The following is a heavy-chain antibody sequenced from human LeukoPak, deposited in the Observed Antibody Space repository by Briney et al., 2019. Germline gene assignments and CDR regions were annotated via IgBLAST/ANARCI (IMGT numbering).Heavy chain of an antibody. CDR1: GFTFSSYA. D-gene: IGHD3-22*01. Sequence: GSLLLSCAASGFTFSSYAMSWGRRAPGKGLEWVSAIISSGGSTYYADSVKGRFTISRDNSKNTLYLQMNSLRAEDTAVYYCAKQSDYYDSSGYVDYWGQGTLVTVSS. J-gene: IGHJ4*02. V-gene: IGHV3-23*01. CDR2: IISSGGST. CDR3: AKQSDYYDSSGYVDY.